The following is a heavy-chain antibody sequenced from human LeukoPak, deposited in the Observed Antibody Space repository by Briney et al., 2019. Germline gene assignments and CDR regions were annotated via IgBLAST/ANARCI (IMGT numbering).Heavy chain of an antibody. CDR2: KYYSGST. CDR1: GVSINTCCYY. CDR3: ARGRSYGFDFDS. J-gene: IGHJ4*02. Sequence: PSETLSLTCDVSGVSINTCCYYWTWIRQPPGKGLEWIGYKYYSGSTRYNSSLRSRPTISLDSSKNQFSLGLTSVTAADTAVYYCARGRSYGFDFDSWGPGTLVIVSS. D-gene: IGHD5-18*01. V-gene: IGHV4-61*01.